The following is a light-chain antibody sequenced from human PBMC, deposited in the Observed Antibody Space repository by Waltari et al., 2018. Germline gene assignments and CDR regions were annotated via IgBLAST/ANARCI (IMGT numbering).Light chain of an antibody. Sequence: QSVLTQPPSASGTPGQRVTISCTGSSSNIGGNVVNWYQQLPGKAPTLLIYRSDLRPSGVPDRFSGSWSGTDFTLTISSLQAEDVAVYYCQQYFVTPFTFGPGT. CDR1: SSNIGGNV. CDR3: QQYFVTPFT. J-gene: IGLJ1*01. CDR2: RSD. V-gene: IGLV1-44*01.